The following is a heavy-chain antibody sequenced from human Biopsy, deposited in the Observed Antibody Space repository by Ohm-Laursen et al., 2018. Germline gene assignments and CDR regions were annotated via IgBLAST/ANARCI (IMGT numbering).Heavy chain of an antibody. CDR2: ITSGGSTT. CDR3: ARDVFCTTTSCYLFEY. D-gene: IGHD2-2*01. J-gene: IGHJ4*02. CDR1: GFTFSDYY. Sequence: SLRLSCAASGFTFSDYYMSWIRQAPGKGLEWVSYITSGGSTTDYADSVNGRFTISRDNAKDTLYLEMNSLRAEGTAVYYCARDVFCTTTSCYLFEYWGQGTLVTVSS. V-gene: IGHV3-11*04.